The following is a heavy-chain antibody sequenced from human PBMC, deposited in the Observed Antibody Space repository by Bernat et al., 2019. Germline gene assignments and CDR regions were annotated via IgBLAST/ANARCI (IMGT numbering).Heavy chain of an antibody. CDR2: ISYDGSNK. CDR3: ARSKQGSAAGTIFFYYYYYGMDV. CDR1: GFTFSSYG. D-gene: IGHD6-13*01. V-gene: IGHV3-30*03. Sequence: QVQLVESGGGVVQPGRSLRLSCAASGFTFSSYGMHWVRQAPGKGLEWVAVISYDGSNKYYADSVKGRFTISRDNSKNTLYLQMNSLRAEDTAVYYCARSKQGSAAGTIFFYYYYYGMDVWGQGTTVTVSS. J-gene: IGHJ6*02.